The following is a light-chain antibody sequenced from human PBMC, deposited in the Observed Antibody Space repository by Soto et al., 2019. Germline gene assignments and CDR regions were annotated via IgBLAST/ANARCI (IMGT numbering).Light chain of an antibody. CDR2: EVS. CDR1: SSDVGGYNY. J-gene: IGLJ1*01. CDR3: SSYTSSSTIDV. Sequence: ARTQPASGSGSPGQSITISCTGTSSDVGGYNYVSWYQQHPGKAPKLMIYEVSNRPSGVSNRFSGSKSGNKASLTISGLKAEDEADYYCSSYTSSSTIDVFGKGN. V-gene: IGLV2-14*01.